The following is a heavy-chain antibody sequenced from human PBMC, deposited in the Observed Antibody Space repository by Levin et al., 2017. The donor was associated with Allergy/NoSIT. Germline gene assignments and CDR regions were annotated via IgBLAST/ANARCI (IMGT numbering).Heavy chain of an antibody. J-gene: IGHJ4*02. CDR3: AKENGRMVYFPDD. Sequence: GGSLRLSCAASGFTFSNYAMSWVRQAPGKGLEWVSGISGSGGRTFYTDSVKGRFTISRDNSRNTLFLQMNSLRVEDTAVYYCAKENGRMVYFPDDWGQGTLVTVSS. CDR2: ISGSGGRT. V-gene: IGHV3-23*01. D-gene: IGHD2-8*01. CDR1: GFTFSNYA.